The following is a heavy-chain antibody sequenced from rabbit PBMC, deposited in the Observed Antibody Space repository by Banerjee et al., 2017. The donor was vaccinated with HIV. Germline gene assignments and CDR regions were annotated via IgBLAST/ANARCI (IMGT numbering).Heavy chain of an antibody. D-gene: IGHD4-2*01. V-gene: IGHV1S45*01. J-gene: IGHJ3*01. CDR2: IYVGSGGST. Sequence: QEQLEESGGDLVKPEGSLTLTCTASGFSFSGMYYMCWVRQAPGKGLEWIACIYVGSGGSTYYASWAKGRFTISKTSSTTVTLQMTSLTDADTATYFCARSPYVGVGAWGYEFRLWGQGTLVTVS. CDR3: ARSPYVGVGAWGYEFRL. CDR1: GFSFSGMYY.